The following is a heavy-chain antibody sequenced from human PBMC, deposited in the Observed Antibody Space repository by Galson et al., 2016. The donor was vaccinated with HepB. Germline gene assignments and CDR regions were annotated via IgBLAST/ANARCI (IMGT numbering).Heavy chain of an antibody. CDR1: GFTFSSNW. CDR2: INTDGSTT. Sequence: SLRLSCAASGFTFSSNWMHWVRQAPGKGLVWVSRINTDGSTTNYADSVKGRFTISRDNAKNTLFLQMNSLRAEDTAVYYCARDPSGSLDYWGQGILVTVSS. V-gene: IGHV3-74*01. D-gene: IGHD1-26*01. J-gene: IGHJ4*02. CDR3: ARDPSGSLDY.